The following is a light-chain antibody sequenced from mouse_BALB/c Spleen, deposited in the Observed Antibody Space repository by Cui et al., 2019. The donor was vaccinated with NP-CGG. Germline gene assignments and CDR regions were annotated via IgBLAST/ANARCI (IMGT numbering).Light chain of an antibody. V-gene: IGLV1*01. CDR3: ALLYRNHWV. Sequence: QAVVTQESALTTSPGETVTLTCRSSTGAVTTSNYANWVQEKPDHLFTGLIFASNKRAPNVPARVSRALIADKATRTIAGPQIEDEAIYFCALLYRNHWVFGGGTKLTVL. CDR1: TGAVTTSNY. CDR2: ASN. J-gene: IGLJ1*01.